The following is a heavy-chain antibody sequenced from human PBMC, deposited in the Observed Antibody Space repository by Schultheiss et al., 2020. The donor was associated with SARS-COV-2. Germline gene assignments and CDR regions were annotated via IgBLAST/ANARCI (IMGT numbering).Heavy chain of an antibody. Sequence: GGSLRLSCAASGFTFSSYAMSWVRQAPGKGLEWVSYISSSSSTIYYADSVKGRFTISRDNSKNTLYLQMNSLRAEDTAVYYCARPYYDFWSGYYDDAFDIWGQGTMVTVSS. CDR1: GFTFSSYA. CDR3: ARPYYDFWSGYYDDAFDI. D-gene: IGHD3-3*01. J-gene: IGHJ3*02. CDR2: ISSSSSTI. V-gene: IGHV3-48*01.